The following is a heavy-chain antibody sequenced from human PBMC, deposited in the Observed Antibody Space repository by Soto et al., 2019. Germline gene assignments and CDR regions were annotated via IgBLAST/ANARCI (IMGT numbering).Heavy chain of an antibody. CDR2: IYYRGST. Sequence: SETLSLTCTVSGGSLSSSSYYLRWIRQPPGKGLEWIASIYYRGSTYYNPSLKSRVTISVDTSKSQVSLILSSVTAADTAVYYCARHSLNTNGDYFDCWGKGTPVTVSS. V-gene: IGHV4-39*01. D-gene: IGHD4-17*01. CDR3: ARHSLNTNGDYFDC. CDR1: GGSLSSSSYY. J-gene: IGHJ4*02.